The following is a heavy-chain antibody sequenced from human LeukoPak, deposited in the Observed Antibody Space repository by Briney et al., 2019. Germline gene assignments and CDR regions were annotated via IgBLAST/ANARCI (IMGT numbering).Heavy chain of an antibody. D-gene: IGHD4-17*01. CDR3: AKGAYGDYTYGDY. CDR2: IRYDGSNK. Sequence: GGSLRLSCAASGFTFSSYGMHWIRQAPGKGLEWVAFIRYDGSNKYYADSVKGRFTISRDNSKNTLYLQMNSLRAEDTAIYYCAKGAYGDYTYGDYWGQGTLVTVSS. J-gene: IGHJ4*02. V-gene: IGHV3-30*02. CDR1: GFTFSSYG.